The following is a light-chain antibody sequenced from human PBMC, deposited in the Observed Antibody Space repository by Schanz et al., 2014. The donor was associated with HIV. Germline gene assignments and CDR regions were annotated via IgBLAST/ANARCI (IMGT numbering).Light chain of an antibody. CDR1: NSDVGGYNF. CDR3: CSYAGSSTWV. J-gene: IGLJ3*02. Sequence: QSALTQPASLSGSPGQSITISCTEINSDVGGYNFVSWYQQHPGKAPKLMIYEGSKRPSGVSNRFSGSKSGNTASLTISGLQAEDEADYYCCSYAGSSTWVFGGGTKLTVL. CDR2: EGS. V-gene: IGLV2-23*01.